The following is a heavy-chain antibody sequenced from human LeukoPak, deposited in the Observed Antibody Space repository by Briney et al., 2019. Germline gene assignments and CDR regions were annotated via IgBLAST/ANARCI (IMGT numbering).Heavy chain of an antibody. Sequence: RPGGSLRLSCAASGFTFSRYVMHWVRHASGKGLEWLALISYDGSNKYYADSVKGRFTISRDNSKNTLYLQMNSLRPEDTAAYYCAKGDPYGSGSYPVDYWGQGTLVTVSS. D-gene: IGHD3-10*01. V-gene: IGHV3-30*18. CDR3: AKGDPYGSGSYPVDY. CDR2: ISYDGSNK. CDR1: GFTFSRYV. J-gene: IGHJ4*02.